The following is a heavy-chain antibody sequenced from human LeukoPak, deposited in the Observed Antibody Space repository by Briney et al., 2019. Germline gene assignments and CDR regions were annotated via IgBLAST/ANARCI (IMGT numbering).Heavy chain of an antibody. V-gene: IGHV3-7*01. CDR2: INFDGSEI. CDR1: GFSLSDYW. CDR3: PRDLDHDSSG. J-gene: IGHJ4*02. Sequence: PGGSLRLSCAASGFSLSDYWMTWVRQAPGKGLECVGNINFDGSEIYYLDSVRGRLSISRDNAKNSLHLQMNSLRVEDTAVYYFPRDLDHDSSGWGQGTLVTVSS. D-gene: IGHD3-22*01.